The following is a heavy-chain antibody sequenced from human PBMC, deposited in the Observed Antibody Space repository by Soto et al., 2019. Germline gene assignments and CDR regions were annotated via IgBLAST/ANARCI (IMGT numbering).Heavy chain of an antibody. V-gene: IGHV1-18*04. CDR2: ISAYNGNT. CDR1: GYTFTSYG. D-gene: IGHD3-22*01. J-gene: IGHJ3*02. CDR3: ARDRRFITMIVVVMGAFDI. Sequence: ASVKVSCKASGYTFTSYGISWVRQAPGQGLDWMGWISAYNGNTNYAQKLQGRVTMTTDTSTSTAYMELRSLRSDDTAVYYCARDRRFITMIVVVMGAFDIWGQRTMVTVSS.